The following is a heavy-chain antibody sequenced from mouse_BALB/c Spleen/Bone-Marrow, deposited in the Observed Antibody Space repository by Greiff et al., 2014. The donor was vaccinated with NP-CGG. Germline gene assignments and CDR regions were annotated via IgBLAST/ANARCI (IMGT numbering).Heavy chain of an antibody. CDR3: ARFAGTPYTMDY. CDR1: GYSITSYYS. D-gene: IGHD4-1*01. J-gene: IGHJ4*01. V-gene: IGHV3-1*02. CDR2: IHYSGTT. Sequence: ESGPDLVKPSQSLSLTCTVTGYSITSYYSWHWIRQFPGNKLEWMGYIHYSGTTVYNPSLKSRISITRDTSNNQFFLQLNSVTTEDTAIYYCARFAGTPYTMDYWGQGTSVTVSS.